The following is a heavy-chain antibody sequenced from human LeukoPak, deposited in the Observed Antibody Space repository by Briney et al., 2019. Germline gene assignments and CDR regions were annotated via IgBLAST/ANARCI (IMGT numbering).Heavy chain of an antibody. V-gene: IGHV3-48*01. J-gene: IGHJ3*02. Sequence: GGSLRLSCAASGFTFSSYSMNWVRQAPGKGLEWVSYISSSSSTMYYADSVKGRFSISRDNAKNSLYLQMNSLGAEDTAVYYCARDHHRRLYDSQARDTFDIWGQGTMVTVSS. CDR2: ISSSSSTM. D-gene: IGHD3-22*01. CDR1: GFTFSSYS. CDR3: ARDHHRRLYDSQARDTFDI.